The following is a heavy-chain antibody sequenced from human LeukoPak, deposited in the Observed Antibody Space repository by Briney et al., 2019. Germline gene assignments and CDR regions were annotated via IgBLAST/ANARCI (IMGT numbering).Heavy chain of an antibody. Sequence: PGGSLRLSCATSGFTFSSSAMSWVRQPPGKGLAWVSTTSGSGGGTYYADSVKGRFTISRDNSKNTLYLQMNSLRAEDTAVFYCGKLFYSSGMYHFDYWGQGTLVTVSS. CDR2: TSGSGGGT. D-gene: IGHD3-10*01. CDR1: GFTFSSSA. CDR3: GKLFYSSGMYHFDY. J-gene: IGHJ4*02. V-gene: IGHV3-23*01.